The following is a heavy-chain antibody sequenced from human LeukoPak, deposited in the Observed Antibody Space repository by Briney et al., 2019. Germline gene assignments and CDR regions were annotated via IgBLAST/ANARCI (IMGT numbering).Heavy chain of an antibody. J-gene: IGHJ4*02. CDR1: GLTLGAYY. Sequence: PGRSLRLSCTPSGLTLGAYYMSWVRQAPGKGLEWVAVIRSNANGGTTEYAASVKGRFTLSRDDSKSIAYLQMNSLKTEDTAVYYCTRDCSGGSCSYYFDYWGQGTLVTVSS. D-gene: IGHD2-15*01. V-gene: IGHV3-49*04. CDR3: TRDCSGGSCSYYFDY. CDR2: IRSNANGGTT.